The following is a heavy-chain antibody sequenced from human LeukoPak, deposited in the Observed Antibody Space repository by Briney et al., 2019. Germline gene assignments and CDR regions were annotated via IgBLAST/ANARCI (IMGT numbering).Heavy chain of an antibody. J-gene: IGHJ6*02. CDR2: INHSGST. V-gene: IGHV4-34*01. Sequence: SETLSLTCAVYGGSFRGYYWSWIRQPPGKGLEWIGGINHSGSTNYNPSLKSRVTISVDTSKNQFSLKLSSVTAADTAVYYCARGMGGPYYYYGMDVWGQGTTVTVSS. CDR3: ARGMGGPYYYYGMDV. CDR1: GGSFRGYY.